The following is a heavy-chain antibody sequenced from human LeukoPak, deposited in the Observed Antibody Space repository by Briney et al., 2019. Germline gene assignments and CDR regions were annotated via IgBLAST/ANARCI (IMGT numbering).Heavy chain of an antibody. CDR2: INSDGSST. V-gene: IGHV3-74*01. D-gene: IGHD4-11*01. CDR1: GFTFSSYW. Sequence: AGGSLRLSCAASGFTFSSYWMHWVRPAPGKGLVWVSRINSDGSSTSYADSVKGRFTISRDNAKNTLYLQINSLRSEATAVYYFARITTVTTGDAFDIWGQGTMVTVSS. CDR3: ARITTVTTGDAFDI. J-gene: IGHJ3*02.